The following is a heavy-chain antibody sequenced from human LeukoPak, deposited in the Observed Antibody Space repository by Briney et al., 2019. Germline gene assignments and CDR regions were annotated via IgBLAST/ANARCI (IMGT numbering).Heavy chain of an antibody. J-gene: IGHJ4*02. CDR3: AARSSGNPYF. CDR1: GLTLSNYW. V-gene: IGHV3-7*03. D-gene: IGHD1-26*01. Sequence: GGSLRLSCTASGLTLSNYWMIWVRQAPGKGLEWVAKIKQDGSEKYYVDSVKGRFTISRDNAENSLYLQMNSLRVEDTAVYYCAARSSGNPYFWGQGTLVTVSS. CDR2: IKQDGSEK.